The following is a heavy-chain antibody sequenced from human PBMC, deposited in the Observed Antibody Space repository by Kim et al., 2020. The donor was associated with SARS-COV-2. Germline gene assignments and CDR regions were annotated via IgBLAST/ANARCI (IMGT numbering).Heavy chain of an antibody. Sequence: SETLSLTCTVSGGSISSGGYYWSWIRQHPGKGLEWIGYIYYSGSTYYNPSLKSRVTISVDTSKNQFSLKLSSVTAADTAVYYCAGVRGDILTSYFDYWGQGTLVTVSS. J-gene: IGHJ4*02. V-gene: IGHV4-31*03. D-gene: IGHD3-9*01. CDR3: AGVRGDILTSYFDY. CDR1: GGSISSGGYY. CDR2: IYYSGST.